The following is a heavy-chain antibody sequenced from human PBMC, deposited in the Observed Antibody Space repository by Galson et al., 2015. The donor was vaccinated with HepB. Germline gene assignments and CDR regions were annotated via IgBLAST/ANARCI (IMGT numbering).Heavy chain of an antibody. CDR3: TRAAREMATIKEGDLYYGMDA. CDR1: GGTFSSHA. CDR2: IIPVFGAA. Sequence: SVKVSCKASGGTFSSHAISWVRQAPGQGLQWMGGIIPVFGAANYAQKFQGRVTITADKSTNTAYMELSSLRSEDTAVYYCTRAAREMATIKEGDLYYGMDAWGQGTTVTVSS. J-gene: IGHJ6*02. V-gene: IGHV1-69*06. D-gene: IGHD5-24*01.